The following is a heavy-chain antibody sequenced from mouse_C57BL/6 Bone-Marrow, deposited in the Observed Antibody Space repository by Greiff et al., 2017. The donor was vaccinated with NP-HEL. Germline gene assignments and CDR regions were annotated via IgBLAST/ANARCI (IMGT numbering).Heavy chain of an antibody. D-gene: IGHD3-2*02. J-gene: IGHJ2*01. Sequence: QVQLQQSGAELARPGASVKLSCKASGYTFTSYGISWVKQRTGQGLEWIGEIYPRSGNTFYNEKFKGKATLPADKSSSTAYMELRSLTSEDSAVYFCARWEGSSGYGDYWGKGTTLTVSS. CDR2: IYPRSGNT. V-gene: IGHV1-81*01. CDR1: GYTFTSYG. CDR3: ARWEGSSGYGDY.